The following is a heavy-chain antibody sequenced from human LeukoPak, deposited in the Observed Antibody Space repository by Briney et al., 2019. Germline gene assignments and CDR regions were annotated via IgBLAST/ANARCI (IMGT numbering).Heavy chain of an antibody. CDR3: ARVAGEIPAGDY. V-gene: IGHV3-7*01. Sequence: GASLRLSCAASGFTLSNFWMSWVRQAPGKGLEWVANINQDGSEKYYVDSMKGRFTISRDNAKNSLYLQMNSLRAEDTAVYYCARVAGEIPAGDYWGQGTLVTVSP. CDR1: GFTLSNFW. D-gene: IGHD6-13*01. J-gene: IGHJ4*02. CDR2: INQDGSEK.